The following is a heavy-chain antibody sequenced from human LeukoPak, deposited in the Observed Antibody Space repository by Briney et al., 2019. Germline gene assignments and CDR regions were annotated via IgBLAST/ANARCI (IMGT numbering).Heavy chain of an antibody. V-gene: IGHV4-39*01. J-gene: IGHJ4*02. Sequence: SETLSLTCTVSGVSISSSNSYWGWIRQPPGKGLEWIGSIYYSGNTYYNASLKSQVSISIGTSKNQFSLKLTSVTAADTAVYCCARQTGSGLFILPGGQGTLVTVSS. CDR3: ARQTGSGLFILP. CDR1: GVSISSSNSY. D-gene: IGHD3/OR15-3a*01. CDR2: IYYSGNT.